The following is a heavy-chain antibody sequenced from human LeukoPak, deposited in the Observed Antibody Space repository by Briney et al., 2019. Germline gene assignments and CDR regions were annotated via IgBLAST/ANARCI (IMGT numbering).Heavy chain of an antibody. J-gene: IGHJ5*02. CDR3: AREPQTEYSSSFRWFDP. CDR2: INPNSGGT. Sequence: GASVKVSCKASGYTFTGYYMHWVRQAPGQGLEWMGWINPNSGGTNYAQKFQGRVTMTRDTSISTAYMELSRLRSDDTAVYYCAREPQTEYSSSFRWFDPWGQGTLVTVSS. D-gene: IGHD6-6*01. V-gene: IGHV1-2*02. CDR1: GYTFTGYY.